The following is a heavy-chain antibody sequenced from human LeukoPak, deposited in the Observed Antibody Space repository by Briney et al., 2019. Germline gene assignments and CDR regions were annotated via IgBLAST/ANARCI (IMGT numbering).Heavy chain of an antibody. D-gene: IGHD3-9*01. J-gene: IGHJ4*02. CDR1: GFTFSSYS. Sequence: GGSLRLSCAASGFTFSSYSMNWVRQAPGKGQEWVSSISSSSSYISYANSVKSRFTISRDNAKNSMYLQMNSLRAEDTAVYYCARVSGHTAYYDILTGYPPYYFDYWGQGTLVTVSS. CDR2: ISSSSSYI. V-gene: IGHV3-21*01. CDR3: ARVSGHTAYYDILTGYPPYYFDY.